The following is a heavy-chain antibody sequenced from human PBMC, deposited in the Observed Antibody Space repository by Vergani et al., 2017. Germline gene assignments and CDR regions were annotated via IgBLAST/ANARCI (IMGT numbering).Heavy chain of an antibody. V-gene: IGHV4-61*02. J-gene: IGHJ4*02. CDR3: ARDHGGGQDFDY. CDR1: GDSISTGSYY. D-gene: IGHD2-15*01. CDR2: IYTSGST. Sequence: QVQLQESGPGLVKPSQTLSLTCTVSGDSISTGSYYWSWIRQPAGKGLEWIGRIYTSGSTNYNPSLKSRVPISVDTSKNQFSLKLSSVTASDTAVYYCARDHGGGQDFDYWGQGTLVTVSS.